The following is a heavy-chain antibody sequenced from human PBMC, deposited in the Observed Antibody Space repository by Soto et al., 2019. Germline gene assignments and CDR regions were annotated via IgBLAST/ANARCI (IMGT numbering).Heavy chain of an antibody. CDR3: ARAGYCSSTSCYFSPNWFDP. CDR2: IYHSGST. D-gene: IGHD2-2*01. V-gene: IGHV4-30-2*01. Sequence: PSETLSLTCAVSGGSISSGGYSWSWIRQPPGKGLEWIGYIYHSGSTYYNPSLKSRVTISVDRSKNQFSLKLSSVAAADTAVYYCARAGYCSSTSCYFSPNWFDPWGQGTLVTVSS. J-gene: IGHJ5*02. CDR1: GGSISSGGYS.